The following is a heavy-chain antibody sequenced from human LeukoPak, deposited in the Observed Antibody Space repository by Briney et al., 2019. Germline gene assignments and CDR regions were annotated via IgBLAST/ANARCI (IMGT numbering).Heavy chain of an antibody. CDR1: GFTFSNYG. J-gene: IGHJ4*02. V-gene: IGHV3-30*03. CDR2: ISYDGSEK. CDR3: ARAPEGLRILSADY. Sequence: GGSLRLSCAVSGFTFSNYGMYWVRQAPGKGLEWVAVISYDGSEKYYADSVKGRFTISRDNSNNTLSVQMNSLRPEDTAVYHCARAPEGLRILSADYWGQGVLVTVSS. D-gene: IGHD2/OR15-2a*01.